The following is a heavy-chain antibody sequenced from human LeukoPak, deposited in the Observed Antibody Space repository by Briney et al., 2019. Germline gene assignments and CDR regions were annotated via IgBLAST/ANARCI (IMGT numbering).Heavy chain of an antibody. J-gene: IGHJ3*02. CDR2: INPSSGGT. V-gene: IGHV1-2*02. CDR3: AREDASAFDI. Sequence: ASVKVSCKASGYSFTVYYMHWVRQVPGQGLEWMGWINPSSGGTKFAQKFQGRVTMTRDTSISTAYMELSRLRSDDTAVYYCAREDASAFDIWGQGTMVTVSS. CDR1: GYSFTVYY.